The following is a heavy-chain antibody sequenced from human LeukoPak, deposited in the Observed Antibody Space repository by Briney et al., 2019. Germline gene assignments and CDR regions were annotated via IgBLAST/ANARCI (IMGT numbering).Heavy chain of an antibody. J-gene: IGHJ4*02. V-gene: IGHV3-74*01. CDR3: ARDGIVAVDFDY. D-gene: IGHD6-13*01. CDR1: GFTFSTYW. CDR2: VNGDGSST. Sequence: QPGGSLRLSCAASGFTFSTYWMHWVRQAPGKGLVWVSRVNGDGSSTNYADSVKGRFTISRDNAKNTLYLQMNSLRAEDTAVYYCARDGIVAVDFDYWGQGILVTVSS.